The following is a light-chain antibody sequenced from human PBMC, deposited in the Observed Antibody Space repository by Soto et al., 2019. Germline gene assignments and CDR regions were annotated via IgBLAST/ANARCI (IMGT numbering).Light chain of an antibody. CDR1: ESVSDN. J-gene: IGKJ1*01. CDR3: QQYHNWPLT. V-gene: IGKV3-15*01. Sequence: EIMMTQSPATLSVSPGERATLSCRASESVSDNLTLYQQKPGQAPRLLIYGASTRAPGIPARFSGSGSGTEFTLTISSLQSEDFVVYYCQQYHNWPLTFGQGTKVDI. CDR2: GAS.